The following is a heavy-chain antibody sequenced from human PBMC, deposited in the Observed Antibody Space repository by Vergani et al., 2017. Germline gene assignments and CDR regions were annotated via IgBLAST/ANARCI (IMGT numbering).Heavy chain of an antibody. V-gene: IGHV4-59*01. Sequence: QLQLQESGPGLVKPSETLSLTCTVSGGSISSYYWSWIRQPPGKGLEWIGYIYYSGSTNYNPSLKSRVTISVDTSKNQFSLKLSSVTAADTAVYYCARDSGKVPAKPTWYFDLWGRGTLVTVSS. CDR1: GGSISSYY. CDR3: ARDSGKVPAKPTWYFDL. J-gene: IGHJ2*01. CDR2: IYYSGST.